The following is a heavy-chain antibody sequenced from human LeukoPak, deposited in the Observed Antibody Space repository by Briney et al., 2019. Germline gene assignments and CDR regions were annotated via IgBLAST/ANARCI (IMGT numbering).Heavy chain of an antibody. CDR3: ARDPYGGNPGWFDP. Sequence: SETLSLTCTVSGGSISSGDYYWSWIRQPPGKGLEWIGYIYYSGSTYYNPSLKSRVTISVDTSNNQFSLKLSSVTAADTAVYYCARDPYGGNPGWFDPWGQGTLVTVSS. J-gene: IGHJ5*02. CDR2: IYYSGST. D-gene: IGHD4-23*01. V-gene: IGHV4-30-4*01. CDR1: GGSISSGDYY.